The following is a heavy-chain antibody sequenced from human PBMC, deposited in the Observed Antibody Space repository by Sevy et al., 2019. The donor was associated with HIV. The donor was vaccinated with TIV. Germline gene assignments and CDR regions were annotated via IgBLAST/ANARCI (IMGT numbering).Heavy chain of an antibody. Sequence: SETLSLTCTVSGDSINTYYWSWIRQPPGKGLEWIGYVSHSGNTNYYPSLKSRVSMSVDTSTNQFSLKVKSVTAADTAVYYCARLRWDLVVVPGATPGCYFDCWGQRTLVTVSS. J-gene: IGHJ4*02. CDR2: VSHSGNT. D-gene: IGHD2-2*02. CDR1: GDSINTYY. V-gene: IGHV4-59*08. CDR3: ARLRWDLVVVPGATPGCYFDC.